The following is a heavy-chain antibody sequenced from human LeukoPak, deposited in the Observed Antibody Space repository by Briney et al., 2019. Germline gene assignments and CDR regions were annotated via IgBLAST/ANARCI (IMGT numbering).Heavy chain of an antibody. CDR1: GGTFSSYA. J-gene: IGHJ6*03. D-gene: IGHD5-18*01. CDR3: ARDLRSPGYSYAFYYYMDV. CDR2: IIPIFGTA. V-gene: IGHV1-69*13. Sequence: ASVKVSCKASGGTFSSYAISWVRQAPGQGLEWMGGIIPIFGTANYAQKFQGRVTITADESTSTACMELSSLRSEDTAVYYCARDLRSPGYSYAFYYYMDVWGKGTTVTVSS.